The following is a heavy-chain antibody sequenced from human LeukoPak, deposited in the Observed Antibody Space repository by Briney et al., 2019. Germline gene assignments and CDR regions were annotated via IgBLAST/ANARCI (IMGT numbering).Heavy chain of an antibody. J-gene: IGHJ5*02. Sequence: GGSLRLSCAASGFTFSSYSMNWVRQAPGKGLEWVSSISSSSSYIYYVDSVKGRFTISRDNAKNSLYLQMNSLRAEDTAVYYCARDRVYYYDSSGYYRPSNWFDPWGQGTLVTVSS. CDR3: ARDRVYYYDSSGYYRPSNWFDP. CDR2: ISSSSSYI. CDR1: GFTFSSYS. V-gene: IGHV3-21*04. D-gene: IGHD3-22*01.